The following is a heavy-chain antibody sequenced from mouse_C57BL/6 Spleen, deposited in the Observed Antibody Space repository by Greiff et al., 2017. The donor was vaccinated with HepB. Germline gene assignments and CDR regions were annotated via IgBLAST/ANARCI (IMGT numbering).Heavy chain of an antibody. CDR1: GFTFSDYG. CDR2: ISSGSSTI. J-gene: IGHJ1*03. D-gene: IGHD1-1*01. V-gene: IGHV5-17*01. Sequence: EVQLVESGGGLVKPGGSLKLSCAASGFTFSDYGMHWVRQAPEKGLVWVAYISSGSSTIYYADTVKGRFTISRDNAKNTLFLQMTSLRSEDTAMYYCARGSYGSSPWYFDVWGTGTTVTVSS. CDR3: ARGSYGSSPWYFDV.